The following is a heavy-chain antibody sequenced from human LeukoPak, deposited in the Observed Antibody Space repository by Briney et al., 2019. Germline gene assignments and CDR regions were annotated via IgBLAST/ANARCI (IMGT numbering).Heavy chain of an antibody. CDR1: GGSFSGYY. V-gene: IGHV4-34*01. D-gene: IGHD3-16*02. Sequence: SETLSLTCAVYGGSFSGYYWSWIRQPPGKGLEGIGEINHSGSTNYNPSLKSRVTISVDTSKNQFSLKLSSVTAADTAVYYCAREIVQYDYVWGSYRRRGWFDLWGQGTLVTVSS. CDR2: INHSGST. CDR3: AREIVQYDYVWGSYRRRGWFDL. J-gene: IGHJ5*02.